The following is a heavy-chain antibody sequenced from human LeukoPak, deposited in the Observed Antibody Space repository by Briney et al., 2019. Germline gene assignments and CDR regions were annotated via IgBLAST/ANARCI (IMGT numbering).Heavy chain of an antibody. CDR2: IYYSGST. Sequence: SETLSLTCTVSGGSISSSSYYWGWIRQPPGKGLEWIGSIYYSGSTYYNPSLKSRVTISVDTSKNQFSLKLSSVTAADTAVYYCERQRLIGDFDYWGQRTLVTVSS. CDR1: GGSISSSSYY. V-gene: IGHV4-39*01. CDR3: ERQRLIGDFDY. J-gene: IGHJ4*02. D-gene: IGHD2/OR15-2a*01.